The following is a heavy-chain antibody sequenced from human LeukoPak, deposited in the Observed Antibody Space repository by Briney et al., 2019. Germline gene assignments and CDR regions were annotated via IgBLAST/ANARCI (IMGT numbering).Heavy chain of an antibody. J-gene: IGHJ4*02. Sequence: PSETLSLTCTVSGDSISSGGYYWSWIRQHPGKGLEWIGYIYYSGSTNYNPSLKSRVTISVDTSKNQFSLKLSSVTAADTAVYYCARAYGEYIDYWGQGTLVTVSS. V-gene: IGHV4-61*08. CDR1: GDSISSGGYY. CDR2: IYYSGST. D-gene: IGHD4-17*01. CDR3: ARAYGEYIDY.